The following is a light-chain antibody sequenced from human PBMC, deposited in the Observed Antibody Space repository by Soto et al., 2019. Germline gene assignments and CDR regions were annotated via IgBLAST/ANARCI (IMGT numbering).Light chain of an antibody. CDR2: NVS. V-gene: IGLV2-14*03. Sequence: QSALTQPASVSGSPGQSITISCTGTNNDVGAYNYASWFQQHPGKAPNTMIYNVSNRPGGVSNRFSGSKSGNTAPLTISGLQAEDEDDYYCSSYTRSNTVLFGGGTKLTVL. J-gene: IGLJ3*02. CDR1: NNDVGAYNY. CDR3: SSYTRSNTVL.